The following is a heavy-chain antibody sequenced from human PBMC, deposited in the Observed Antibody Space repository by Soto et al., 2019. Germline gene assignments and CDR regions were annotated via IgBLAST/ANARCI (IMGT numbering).Heavy chain of an antibody. CDR2: MNPNSANT. V-gene: IGHV1-8*01. CDR3: ARVDFWGCSGGSFYSIDY. CDR1: GYTFTSYD. Sequence: QVQLVQSGAEVKKPGASVKVSCKASGYTFTSYDINWVRQAPGQGLEWMGWMNPNSANTGYAQKFQGRVTMSRDTSGSTAYMELSSLRSEDTAVYYCARVDFWGCSGGSFYSIDYWGQGTLVTVSS. D-gene: IGHD2-15*01. J-gene: IGHJ4*02.